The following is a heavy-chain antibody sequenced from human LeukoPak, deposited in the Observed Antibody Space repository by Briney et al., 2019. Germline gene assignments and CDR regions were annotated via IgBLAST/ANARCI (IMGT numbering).Heavy chain of an antibody. Sequence: NASETLSLTCTVSGVSISSGSYYWRWLRQPAGKGLEWIGRIYTSGSTNYHPSLKSRVTISVDTSKNQFSLKLSSVTAADTAVYYCARGYRRNRAAMAPLDYWGQGTLVTVSS. D-gene: IGHD5-18*01. V-gene: IGHV4-61*02. CDR2: IYTSGST. CDR1: GVSISSGSYY. J-gene: IGHJ4*02. CDR3: ARGYRRNRAAMAPLDY.